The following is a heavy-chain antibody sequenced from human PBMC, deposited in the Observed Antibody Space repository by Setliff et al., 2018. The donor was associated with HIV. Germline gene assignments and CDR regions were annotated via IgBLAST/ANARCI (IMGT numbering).Heavy chain of an antibody. V-gene: IGHV1-24*01. Sequence: ASVKVSCKVSGYTTTELSRHWVRQAPGKGLEWMGGFDPEDGETIYAQKFQGRVTMTEDTSTDTAYMELRRLRSEDTAVYYCATVGPTIWGAFDIRGQGTMVTVSS. CDR1: GYTTTELS. D-gene: IGHD3-16*01. CDR2: FDPEDGET. CDR3: ATVGPTIWGAFDI. J-gene: IGHJ3*02.